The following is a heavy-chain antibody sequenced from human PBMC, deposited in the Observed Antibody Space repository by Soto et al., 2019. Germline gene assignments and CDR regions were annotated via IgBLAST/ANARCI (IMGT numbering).Heavy chain of an antibody. J-gene: IGHJ6*02. CDR1: GGSFSGYY. CDR2: INHSGST. V-gene: IGHV4-34*01. CDR3: ARVSADCSSTSCYESRMDV. Sequence: SETLSLTCAVYGGSFSGYYWSWIRQPPGKGLEWIGEINHSGSTNYNPSLKSRVTISVDTSKNQFSLKLSSVTAADTAVYYCARVSADCSSTSCYESRMDVWGQGTTVTGSS. D-gene: IGHD2-2*01.